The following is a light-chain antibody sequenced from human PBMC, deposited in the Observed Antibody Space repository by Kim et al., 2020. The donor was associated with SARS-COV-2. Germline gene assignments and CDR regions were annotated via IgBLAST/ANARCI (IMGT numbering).Light chain of an antibody. J-gene: IGKJ2*01. CDR1: QSINTY. CDR2: TAS. CDR3: QQSYSTLYT. Sequence: DIQMTQSPSSLSASVGDRVTITCRASQSINTYLNWYQQKPGKAPKLLIFTASSLQIGVPSRFSGSGSGTDFTLTISSLQPEDFATYYCQQSYSTLYTFGQGTKLEI. V-gene: IGKV1-39*01.